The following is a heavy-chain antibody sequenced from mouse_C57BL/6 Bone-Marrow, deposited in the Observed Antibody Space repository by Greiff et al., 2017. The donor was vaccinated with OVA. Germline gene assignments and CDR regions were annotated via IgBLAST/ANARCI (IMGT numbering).Heavy chain of an antibody. V-gene: IGHV1-52*01. Sequence: QVQLQQPGAELVRPGSSVKLSCKASGYTFTSYWMHWVKQRPIQGLDWIGNIDPSDSETHYNQKFKDKATLTVDKSSSTAYMQLSSLTSEDSAVYYCARWNYDYDVNWGQGTTRTVSS. CDR2: IDPSDSET. J-gene: IGHJ2*01. CDR3: ARWNYDYDVN. D-gene: IGHD2-4*01. CDR1: GYTFTSYW.